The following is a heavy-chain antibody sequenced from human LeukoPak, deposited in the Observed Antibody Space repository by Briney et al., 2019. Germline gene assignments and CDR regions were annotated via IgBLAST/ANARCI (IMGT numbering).Heavy chain of an antibody. V-gene: IGHV3-48*01. D-gene: IGHD5-24*01. J-gene: IGHJ5*02. CDR1: GFTFSSYS. Sequence: PGGSLRLSCAASGFTFSSYSMNWVRQAPGKGLEWVSYISSSSSTIYYADSVKGRFTISRDNSKNTLYLQMNSLRAEDTAVYYCAKVVEMATIHWFDPWGQGTLVTVSS. CDR2: ISSSSSTI. CDR3: AKVVEMATIHWFDP.